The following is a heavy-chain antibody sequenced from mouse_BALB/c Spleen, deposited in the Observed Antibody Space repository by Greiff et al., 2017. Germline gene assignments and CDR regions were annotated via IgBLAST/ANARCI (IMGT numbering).Heavy chain of an antibody. CDR1: GFTFSSFG. D-gene: IGHD4-1*02. V-gene: IGHV5-17*02. CDR2: ISSGSSTI. CDR3: ASNWDYAMDY. Sequence: EVKLMESGGGLVQPGGSRKLSCAASGFTFSSFGMHWVRQAPEKGLEWVAYISSGSSTIYYADTVKGRFTISRDNPKNTLFLQMTSLRSEDTAMYYCASNWDYAMDYWGQGTSVTVSS. J-gene: IGHJ4*01.